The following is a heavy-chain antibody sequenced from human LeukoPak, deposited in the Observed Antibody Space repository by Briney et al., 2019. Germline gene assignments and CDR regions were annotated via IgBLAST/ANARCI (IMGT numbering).Heavy chain of an antibody. CDR2: IIPILGIA. V-gene: IGHV1-69*04. D-gene: IGHD2-2*02. Sequence: SVKVSCKASGGTFSSYAISWVRQAPGQGLEWMGRIIPILGIANYAQKFQSRVTITADKSTSTAYMELSSLRSEDTAVYYCARVESCSSTSCYNDFDYWGQGTLVTVSS. CDR1: GGTFSSYA. CDR3: ARVESCSSTSCYNDFDY. J-gene: IGHJ4*02.